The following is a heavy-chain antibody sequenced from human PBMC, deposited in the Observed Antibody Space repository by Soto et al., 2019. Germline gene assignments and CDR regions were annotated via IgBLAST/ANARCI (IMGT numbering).Heavy chain of an antibody. CDR3: ATHVSYSTSTIDY. V-gene: IGHV4-39*01. Sequence: QLQLQESGPGLVKPSETLSLTCTVSGGSISSSTYYWGWIRQPPGKGLEWIGTIYYNGNTYYNPSLESRVTISVDTSKNQYSLKLSSVTAADTAVYYCATHVSYSTSTIDYWGQGTLVTVSS. J-gene: IGHJ4*02. D-gene: IGHD6-13*01. CDR2: IYYNGNT. CDR1: GGSISSSTYY.